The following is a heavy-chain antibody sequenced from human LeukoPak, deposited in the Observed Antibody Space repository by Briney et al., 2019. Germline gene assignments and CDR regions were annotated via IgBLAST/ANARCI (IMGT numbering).Heavy chain of an antibody. D-gene: IGHD2-2*01. CDR2: INPKSGGR. Sequence: ASVKVSCKAPGYTFTDYYMHWVRQAPGQGLEWMGWINPKSGGRSYAQRFQGRVTMTRDTSISTAYMELSRLRSDDTAVYYCATGERLVPAAMWFDYWGQGTLVTVSS. J-gene: IGHJ4*02. CDR1: GYTFTDYY. CDR3: ATGERLVPAAMWFDY. V-gene: IGHV1-2*02.